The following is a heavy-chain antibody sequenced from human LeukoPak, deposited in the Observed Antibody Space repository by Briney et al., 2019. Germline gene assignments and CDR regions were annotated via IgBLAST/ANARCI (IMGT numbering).Heavy chain of an antibody. J-gene: IGHJ3*02. D-gene: IGHD1-26*01. CDR2: IYYSGST. Sequence: SETLSLTCTVSGGSISSYYWSWIRQPPGKGLEWIGYIYYSGSTNYNPSLKSRVTISVDTSKNQFSLKLSSLTAADTAVYYCASHVYSGSYLPARDAFDIWGQGTMVTVSS. CDR1: GGSISSYY. V-gene: IGHV4-59*08. CDR3: ASHVYSGSYLPARDAFDI.